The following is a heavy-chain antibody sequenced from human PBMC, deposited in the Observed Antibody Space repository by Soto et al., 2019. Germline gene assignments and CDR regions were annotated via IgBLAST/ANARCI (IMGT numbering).Heavy chain of an antibody. CDR1: GGSIRSGDYY. CDR2: IYYSGST. CDR3: ARSLRRGPPFDC. J-gene: IGHJ4*02. Sequence: SETLSLTCTVSGGSIRSGDYYWSWIRQPPGKGLESIGYIYYSGSTYYNPSLKSRVTISVDTSKNQFSLKLSSVTAAVTAVYYCARSLRRGPPFDCWGQGTLVTVSS. D-gene: IGHD3-10*01. V-gene: IGHV4-30-4*01.